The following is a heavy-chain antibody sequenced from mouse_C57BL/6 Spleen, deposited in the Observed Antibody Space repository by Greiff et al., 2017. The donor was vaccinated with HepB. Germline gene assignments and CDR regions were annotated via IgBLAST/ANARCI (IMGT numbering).Heavy chain of an antibody. Sequence: QVQLQQPGAELVMPGASVKLSCKASGYTFTSYWMHWVKQRPGQGLEWIGEIDPSDSYTNYNQKFKGKSTLTVDKSSSTAYIQLSSLTSEDSAVYYCALYGNHYAMDYWGQGTSVTVSS. CDR2: IDPSDSYT. V-gene: IGHV1-69*01. D-gene: IGHD2-1*01. J-gene: IGHJ4*01. CDR1: GYTFTSYW. CDR3: ALYGNHYAMDY.